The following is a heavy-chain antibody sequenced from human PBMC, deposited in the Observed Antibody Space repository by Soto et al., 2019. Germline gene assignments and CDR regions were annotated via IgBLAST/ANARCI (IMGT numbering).Heavy chain of an antibody. D-gene: IGHD3-22*01. Sequence: SVKVSCKASGGTFSSYAISWVRQAPGQGLEWMGGIIPIFGTANYAQKFQGRVTITADKSTSTAYMELSRLRSEDTAVYYCARWGNYYDSSGPIQYYYYYGMDVWGQGTTVTVSS. CDR2: IIPIFGTA. V-gene: IGHV1-69*06. CDR1: GGTFSSYA. CDR3: ARWGNYYDSSGPIQYYYYYGMDV. J-gene: IGHJ6*02.